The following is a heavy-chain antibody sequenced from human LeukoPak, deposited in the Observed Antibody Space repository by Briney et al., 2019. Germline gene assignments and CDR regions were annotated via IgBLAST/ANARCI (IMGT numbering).Heavy chain of an antibody. CDR2: INHSGST. J-gene: IGHJ5*02. CDR1: GGSFSGYY. Sequence: SETLSLTCAVYGGSFSGYYWSWIRQPPGKGLEWIGEINHSGSTNYNPSLKSRVTISVDTSKNQFSLKLSSVTAAGTAVYYCARGGSSGWYWFDPWGQGTLVTVSS. D-gene: IGHD6-13*01. CDR3: ARGGSSGWYWFDP. V-gene: IGHV4-34*01.